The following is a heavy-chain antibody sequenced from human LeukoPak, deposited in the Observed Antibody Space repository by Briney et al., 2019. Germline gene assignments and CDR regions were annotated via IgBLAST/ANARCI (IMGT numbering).Heavy chain of an antibody. CDR3: ARGGYGPRLGN. CDR1: GASFSDNY. J-gene: IGHJ4*02. Sequence: KPSGTLSLTCAVYGASFSDNYWSWIRQFPEKGLEWIGEINNSGSTSYNPSLNSRVIMSVDVSKNQFSLRLSSVTAADTAVYYCARGGYGPRLGNWGQGTLVTVSS. CDR2: INNSGST. D-gene: IGHD3-16*01. V-gene: IGHV4-34*01.